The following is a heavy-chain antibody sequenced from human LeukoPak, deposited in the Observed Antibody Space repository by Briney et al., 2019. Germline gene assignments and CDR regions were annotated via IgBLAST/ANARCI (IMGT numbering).Heavy chain of an antibody. CDR2: ISWNSGSI. V-gene: IGHV3-9*01. CDR3: AKIHSAGIAAAGPFDY. CDR1: GFTFSSYG. D-gene: IGHD6-13*01. J-gene: IGHJ4*02. Sequence: GGSLRLSCAASGFTFSSYGMHWVRQAPGKGLEWVSGISWNSGSIGYADSVKGRFTISRDNAKNSLYLQMNSLRAEDTALYYCAKIHSAGIAAAGPFDYWGQGTLVTVSS.